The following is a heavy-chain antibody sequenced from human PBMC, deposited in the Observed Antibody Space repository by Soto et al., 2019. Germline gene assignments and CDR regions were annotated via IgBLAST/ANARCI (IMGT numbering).Heavy chain of an antibody. CDR1: GYTFTSYG. Sequence: QVQLVQSGAEVKKPGASVKVSCKASGYTFTSYGISWVRQAPGQGLEWMGWISAYNGNTNYAQKLQGRVTMTTDTSTSTDYMELRSLRSDDTAVYYCARDEAEGYCSGGSCYSGYYGMDVWGQGTTVTVSS. CDR3: ARDEAEGYCSGGSCYSGYYGMDV. J-gene: IGHJ6*02. D-gene: IGHD2-15*01. V-gene: IGHV1-18*01. CDR2: ISAYNGNT.